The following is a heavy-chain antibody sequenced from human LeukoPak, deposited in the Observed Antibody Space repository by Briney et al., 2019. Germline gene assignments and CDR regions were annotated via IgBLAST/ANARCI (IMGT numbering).Heavy chain of an antibody. D-gene: IGHD1-26*01. CDR1: GYTFTGYY. J-gene: IGHJ6*03. CDR3: ARGVSGAYYYYYMDV. V-gene: IGHV1-2*02. Sequence: ASVKVSCKASGYTFTGYYMHWVRQAPGQGLEWMGWINPNSGGTNYAQKFQGRVTMTRDTSISTAYMELSSPRSDDSAVYYCARGVSGAYYYYYMDVWGKGTTVTVSS. CDR2: INPNSGGT.